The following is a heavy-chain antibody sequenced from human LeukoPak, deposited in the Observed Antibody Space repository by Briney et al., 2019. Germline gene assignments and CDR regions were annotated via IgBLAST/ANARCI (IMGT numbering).Heavy chain of an antibody. CDR2: VSGSAGRT. CDR3: AKNRGHCVDGVCHNYYYMDV. Sequence: GGSLRLSCAASGFTFISFAMTWVRQAPGKGLAWVSTVSGSAGRTDYADSVKGRFTIFRDNIKNTLYLQKNGLRAEDTAVYYCAKNRGHCVDGVCHNYYYMDVWGRGTMVTVSS. J-gene: IGHJ6*03. V-gene: IGHV3-23*01. CDR1: GFTFISFA. D-gene: IGHD2-8*02.